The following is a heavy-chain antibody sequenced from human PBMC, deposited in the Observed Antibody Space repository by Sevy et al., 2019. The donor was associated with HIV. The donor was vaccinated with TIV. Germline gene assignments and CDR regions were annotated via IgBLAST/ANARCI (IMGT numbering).Heavy chain of an antibody. CDR1: GYTFTSRD. CDR2: MNPNSGNT. D-gene: IGHD2-21*02. J-gene: IGHJ3*02. CDR3: ARDSDYYGNGAYDI. V-gene: IGHV1-8*03. Sequence: ASVKVSCKASGYTFTSRDINWVRQATGQGLEWMGWMNPNSGNTGYAQKFQNRVTITRKTSIRTAYMELSSLRPADTAVYYCARDSDYYGNGAYDIWGQGTMVTVSS.